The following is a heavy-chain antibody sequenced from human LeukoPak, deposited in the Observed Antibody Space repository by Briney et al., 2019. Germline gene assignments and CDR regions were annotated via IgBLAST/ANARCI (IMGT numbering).Heavy chain of an antibody. V-gene: IGHV4-34*01. J-gene: IGHJ5*02. Sequence: SETLSLTCAVYGGSFSDYYWSWIRQPPGKGLEWIGEINHSGSTNYNPSLKSRVTISVDTSKNQFSLKLSSVTAADTAVYYCARVGDSSGRYNWFDPWGQGTLVTVSS. CDR2: INHSGST. CDR1: GGSFSDYY. D-gene: IGHD6-25*01. CDR3: ARVGDSSGRYNWFDP.